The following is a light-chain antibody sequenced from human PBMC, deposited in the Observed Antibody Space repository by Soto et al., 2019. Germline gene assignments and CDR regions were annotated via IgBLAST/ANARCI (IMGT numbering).Light chain of an antibody. CDR3: QQSYSTPGLT. V-gene: IGKV1-39*01. CDR2: AAS. J-gene: IGKJ4*01. CDR1: QSISSY. Sequence: DIQMTQSPSSLSASVGDRVTITCRASQSISSYLNWYQQKPGTAPKLLIYAASILQSGVPSRFSGSGSGTDFTLTISSLQPEDFATYYCQQSYSTPGLTFGGGTKVEIK.